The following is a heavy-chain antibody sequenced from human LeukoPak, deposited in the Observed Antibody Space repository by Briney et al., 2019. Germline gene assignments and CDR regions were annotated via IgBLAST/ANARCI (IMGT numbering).Heavy chain of an antibody. CDR2: IYYSGST. V-gene: IGHV4-59*01. CDR3: ARKSSSGWYFDY. D-gene: IGHD6-19*01. Sequence: SETPSLTCTVSGGSINSYFWSWIRQPPGKGLEWIGYIYYSGSTNYNPSLKSRVTISVDTSKNQFSLKLSSVTAADTAVYYCARKSSSGWYFDYWGQGTLVTVSS. J-gene: IGHJ4*02. CDR1: GGSINSYF.